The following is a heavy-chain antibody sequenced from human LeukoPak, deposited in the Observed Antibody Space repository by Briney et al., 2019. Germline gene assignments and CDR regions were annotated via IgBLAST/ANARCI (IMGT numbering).Heavy chain of an antibody. CDR3: ARYSSSYGLGFDP. Sequence: PSDTLSLTCTVSGGCISSYYWSWIRQPPGKGLEWLGYIHYSGNTNYNPSLKSRVTISVDTSKNQFSLKQSSVTAADTAVYYCARYSSSYGLGFDPWGQGTLVTVSS. CDR2: IHYSGNT. D-gene: IGHD6-13*01. J-gene: IGHJ5*02. V-gene: IGHV4-59*07. CDR1: GGCISSYY.